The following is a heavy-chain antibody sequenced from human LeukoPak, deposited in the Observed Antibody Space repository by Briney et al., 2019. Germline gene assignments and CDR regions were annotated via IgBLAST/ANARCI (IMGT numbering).Heavy chain of an antibody. D-gene: IGHD5-24*01. J-gene: IGHJ4*02. CDR3: ASGSGWRQLY. CDR2: ISSSSSYI. CDR1: GFTFSSYS. Sequence: PGGSLRLSCAASGFTFSSYSMNWVRQAPGKGLEWVSSISSSSSYIYYADSVKGRSTISRDNAKNSLYLQMNSLKAEDTAVYYCASGSGWRQLYWGQGTLVTVSP. V-gene: IGHV3-21*01.